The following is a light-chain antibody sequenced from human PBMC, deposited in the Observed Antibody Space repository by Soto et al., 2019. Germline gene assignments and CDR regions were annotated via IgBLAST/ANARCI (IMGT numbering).Light chain of an antibody. V-gene: IGKV3-11*01. J-gene: IGKJ1*01. Sequence: EIVLTPSPATLSLSPGERATLSCRASQSVGSYLAWFQQTPGQAPRLLIYDTSNRATGIPARFSGSGSGTDFTLTISSLETEDFAVYYCQQRSDWPPTFGQGTKVDIK. CDR3: QQRSDWPPT. CDR2: DTS. CDR1: QSVGSY.